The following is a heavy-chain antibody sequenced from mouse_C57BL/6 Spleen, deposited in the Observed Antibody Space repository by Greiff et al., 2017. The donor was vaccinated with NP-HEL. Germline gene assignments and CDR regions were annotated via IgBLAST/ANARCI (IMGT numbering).Heavy chain of an antibody. V-gene: IGHV1-69*01. CDR2: IDPSDSYT. Sequence: QVQLQQPGAELVMPGASVKLSCKASGYTFTSYWMHWVKQRPGQGLEWIGEIDPSDSYTNYNQKFKGKSTLTVDKSSSTAYMQLSSLTSEDSAVYYCARWIPTMVTFDYWGQGTTLTVSS. CDR1: GYTFTSYW. CDR3: ARWIPTMVTFDY. D-gene: IGHD2-2*01. J-gene: IGHJ2*01.